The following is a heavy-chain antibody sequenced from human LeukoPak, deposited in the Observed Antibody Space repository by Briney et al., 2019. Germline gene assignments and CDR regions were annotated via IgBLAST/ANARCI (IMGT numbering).Heavy chain of an antibody. Sequence: GASVKVSCKASGYTFTSYDINWVRQANGQGLELMGWMNPNSGNTGYAQKFQGRVTMTRNTSISTAYMELSSLRSEDTAVSYCARGKRARRDYYYYYMDVWGKGTTVTVSS. D-gene: IGHD6-6*01. CDR3: ARGKRARRDYYYYYMDV. CDR1: GYTFTSYD. CDR2: MNPNSGNT. V-gene: IGHV1-8*01. J-gene: IGHJ6*03.